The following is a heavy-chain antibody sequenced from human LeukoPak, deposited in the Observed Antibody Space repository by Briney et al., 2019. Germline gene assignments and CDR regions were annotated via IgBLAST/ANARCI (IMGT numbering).Heavy chain of an antibody. CDR2: IYYSGST. CDR1: GGSISSGGYY. Sequence: PSETLSLTCTVSGGSISSGGYYWSWIRQHPGKGLEWIGYIYYSGSTYYNPSLKSRVTISVDTPKNQLSLKLSSVTAADTAVYYCARDRAVYVAGMDVWGQGTTVTVSS. CDR3: ARDRAVYVAGMDV. D-gene: IGHD2-8*01. J-gene: IGHJ6*02. V-gene: IGHV4-31*03.